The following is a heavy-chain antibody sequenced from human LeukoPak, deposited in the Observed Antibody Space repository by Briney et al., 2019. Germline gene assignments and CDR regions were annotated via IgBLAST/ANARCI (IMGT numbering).Heavy chain of an antibody. CDR3: ATTRGPIRFLEWLSSGAFDI. D-gene: IGHD3-3*01. V-gene: IGHV3-23*01. CDR2: ISGSGGST. J-gene: IGHJ3*02. CDR1: GFTFSSDA. Sequence: PGGSLRLSCAASGFTFSSDAMSWVRQAPGKGLEWVSAISGSGGSTYYADSVKGRFTISRDNSKNTLYLQMNSLRAEDTAVYYCATTRGPIRFLEWLSSGAFDIWGQGTMVTVSS.